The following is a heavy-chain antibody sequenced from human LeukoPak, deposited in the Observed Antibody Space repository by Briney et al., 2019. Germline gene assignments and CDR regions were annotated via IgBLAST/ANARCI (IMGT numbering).Heavy chain of an antibody. J-gene: IGHJ4*02. V-gene: IGHV3-11*03. CDR2: ISSSGTYT. CDR3: TRISIRITAPWGDY. Sequence: AGGSLRLSCEASGITVSSNYMSWIRQGPGKGLEGIAHISSSGTYTDYADSLRGRFTISRADPKKSLSLQMNSLRPEDTAVYYCTRISIRITAPWGDYWGQGTLVIACS. CDR1: GITVSSNY. D-gene: IGHD3-16*01.